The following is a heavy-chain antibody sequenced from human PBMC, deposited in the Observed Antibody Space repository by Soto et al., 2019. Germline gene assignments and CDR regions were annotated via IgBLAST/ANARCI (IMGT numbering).Heavy chain of an antibody. J-gene: IGHJ5*02. CDR2: IYYSGST. D-gene: IGHD2-2*01. CDR1: GGSISSSSYY. Sequence: SETLSLTCTVSGGSISSSSYYWGWIRQPPGKGLEWIGSIYYSGSTYYNPSLKSRVTISVDTSKNQFSLKLSSVTAADTAVYYCAREVEPAAIGEGGWFDPWGQGTLVTVSS. CDR3: AREVEPAAIGEGGWFDP. V-gene: IGHV4-39*02.